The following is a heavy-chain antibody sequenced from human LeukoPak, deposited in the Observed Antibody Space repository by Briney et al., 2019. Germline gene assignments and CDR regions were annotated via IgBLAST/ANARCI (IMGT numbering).Heavy chain of an antibody. V-gene: IGHV5-51*01. CDR3: ARQVASSGFSWHY. Sequence: GESLKIPCKGSGYSFTKYWIGWVRQTPGKGLEWMGIIYPGDSDTRYSPSFQGQVTISADKSNNAAFLQWSSLKASDTAMYFCARQVASSGFSWHYWGQGTLVTVSS. J-gene: IGHJ4*02. D-gene: IGHD6-19*01. CDR2: IYPGDSDT. CDR1: GYSFTKYW.